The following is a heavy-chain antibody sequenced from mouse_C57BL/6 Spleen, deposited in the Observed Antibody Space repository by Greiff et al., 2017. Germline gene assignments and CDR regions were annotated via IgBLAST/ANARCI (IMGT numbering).Heavy chain of an antibody. J-gene: IGHJ3*01. CDR3: TRAVGGVWFAY. Sequence: QVQLKQSGAELVRPGASVTLSCKASGYTFTDYEMHWVKQTPVHGLEWIGAIDPETGGTAYNQKFKGKAILTADKSSSTAYMELRSLTSEDSAVYYCTRAVGGVWFAYGGQGTLVTVSA. V-gene: IGHV1-15*01. CDR2: IDPETGGT. D-gene: IGHD1-1*02. CDR1: GYTFTDYE.